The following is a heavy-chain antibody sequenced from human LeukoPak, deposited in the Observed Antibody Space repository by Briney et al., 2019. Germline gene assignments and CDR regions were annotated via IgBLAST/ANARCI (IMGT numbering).Heavy chain of an antibody. J-gene: IGHJ6*03. CDR3: ARDGARYSYGSFLYYYYYMDV. Sequence: ASVRVSYKASGYTFSNYGLTWVRQAPGQGLEWMGWMNPSSGNTGYAQKFQGRVTMTRNTSISTAYMELSSLRSEDTAVYYCARDGARYSYGSFLYYYYYMDVWGKGTTVTVSS. CDR1: GYTFSNYG. V-gene: IGHV1-8*02. CDR2: MNPSSGNT. D-gene: IGHD5-18*01.